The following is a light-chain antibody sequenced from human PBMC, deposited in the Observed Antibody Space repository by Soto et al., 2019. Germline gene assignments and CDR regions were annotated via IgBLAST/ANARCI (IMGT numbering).Light chain of an antibody. CDR2: AAS. CDR3: QQSYNIPLAT. CDR1: QSIRIY. Sequence: DIQMTQSPSSLSASVGDRVTITCRASQSIRIYLNWYQQKPGKAPKVLIYAASSLQSGVPPRFSGSGSGKDFTLYISSRQPHHFATYFWQQSYNIPLATFGQVTKVKIK. J-gene: IGKJ1*01. V-gene: IGKV1-39*01.